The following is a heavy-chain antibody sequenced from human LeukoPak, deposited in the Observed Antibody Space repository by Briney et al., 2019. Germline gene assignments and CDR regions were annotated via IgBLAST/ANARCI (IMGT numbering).Heavy chain of an antibody. V-gene: IGHV1-3*01. CDR3: ARNGGGLDV. Sequence: ASVKVSCKASGYTFTIYDIYWVRQAPGQRLEWMRRINAGNGNTKYSQKFQDRVTITRDASASAAYMELSSLKSEDTAVYYCARNGGGLDVWGQGTTVSVSS. J-gene: IGHJ6*02. CDR1: GYTFTIYD. CDR2: INAGNGNT. D-gene: IGHD3-10*01.